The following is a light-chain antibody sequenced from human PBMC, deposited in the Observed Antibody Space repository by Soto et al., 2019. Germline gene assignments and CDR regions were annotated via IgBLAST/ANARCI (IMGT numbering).Light chain of an antibody. CDR2: GAS. V-gene: IGKV3-15*01. CDR1: QSVSSN. Sequence: EIVMTQSPATLSVSPGERATLSCRASQSVSSNLAWDQQKPGQAPRLLIYGASTRATGIPARFSGSGSGTEFTLTNISLQSEDFAVYYCQHYNNWPRTFGQGTKVEIK. J-gene: IGKJ1*01. CDR3: QHYNNWPRT.